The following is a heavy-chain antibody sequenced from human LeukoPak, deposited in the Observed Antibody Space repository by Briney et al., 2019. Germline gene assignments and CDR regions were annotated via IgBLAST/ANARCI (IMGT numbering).Heavy chain of an antibody. Sequence: ASLKVSSKASGYTFTSCYMHWVRQAPGQGLEWMGISNPSGGSTSYAQKFQGRVTMTRDTSTSTVFMELSSLRSEDTAVYYCARGVDTTRGLWLYGMDVWGQGTTATVSS. CDR3: ARGVDTTRGLWLYGMDV. CDR1: GYTFTSCY. D-gene: IGHD5-18*01. J-gene: IGHJ6*02. V-gene: IGHV1-46*01. CDR2: SNPSGGST.